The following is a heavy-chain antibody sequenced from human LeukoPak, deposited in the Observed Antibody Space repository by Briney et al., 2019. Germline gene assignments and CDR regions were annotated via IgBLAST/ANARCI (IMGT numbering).Heavy chain of an antibody. CDR3: ASHSSGWYGVFDY. J-gene: IGHJ4*02. D-gene: IGHD6-19*01. V-gene: IGHV4-61*02. CDR2: IYTSGST. CDR1: GGSISSGSYY. Sequence: PSETLSLTCTVSGGSISSGSYYWSWIRQPAGKGLEWIGRIYTSGSTNYNPSLKSRVTISVDTSKNQFSLKLSSVTAADTAVYYCASHSSGWYGVFDYWGQGTLVTVSS.